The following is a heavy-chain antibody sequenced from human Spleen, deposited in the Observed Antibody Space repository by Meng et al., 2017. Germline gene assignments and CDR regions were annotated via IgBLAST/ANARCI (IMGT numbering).Heavy chain of an antibody. V-gene: IGHV1-18*01. Sequence: QVQLVQSGSELRTPGASVAVSCKASGYTFTNYAMNWVRQAPGQGLEWMAWLGTHDGDTSHAPKFQGRVTVSADRPTATAYMELRSLRSDDTAVYYCVKHSSDWSLDSWGQGTLVTVSS. CDR3: VKHSSDWSLDS. D-gene: IGHD6-19*01. CDR1: GYTFTNYA. J-gene: IGHJ4*02. CDR2: LGTHDGDT.